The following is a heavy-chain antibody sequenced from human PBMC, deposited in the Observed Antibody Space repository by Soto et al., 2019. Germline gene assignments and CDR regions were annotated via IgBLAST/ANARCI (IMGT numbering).Heavy chain of an antibody. Sequence: GGSLRLSCAASGFTFSSYAMSWVRQAPGKGLEWVSSISGSGGSTYYADSVKGRFTISRDNSKNTLYLQMNSLRAEDTAVYYCAKDPGEDPYWFAYWGQGTLVTVSS. V-gene: IGHV3-23*01. J-gene: IGHJ4*02. CDR1: GFTFSSYA. CDR2: ISGSGGST. CDR3: AKDPGEDPYWFAY. D-gene: IGHD2-8*02.